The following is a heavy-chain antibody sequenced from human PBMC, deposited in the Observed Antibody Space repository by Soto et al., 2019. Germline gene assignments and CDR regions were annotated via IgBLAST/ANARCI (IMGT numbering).Heavy chain of an antibody. CDR3: AMYKFSSGTFSVFDD. D-gene: IGHD3-10*01. CDR2: IYHRGST. V-gene: IGHV4-31*03. Sequence: QVQLQESGPGLAKPSQTLSLTCSVSGGSISSVGRYWSWIRQPPGKGLEWVWYIYHRGSTYYNPSLISRVSMSVDKSKNHFSLKLMSVTAADTAVYYCAMYKFSSGTFSVFDDWGQGTPVTVTS. J-gene: IGHJ4*02. CDR1: GGSISSVGRY.